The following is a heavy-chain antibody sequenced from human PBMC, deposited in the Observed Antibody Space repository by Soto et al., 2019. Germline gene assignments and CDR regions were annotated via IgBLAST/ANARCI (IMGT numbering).Heavy chain of an antibody. CDR2: TYYRSKWYN. CDR3: ARGDRIVGATTDAFDI. V-gene: IGHV6-1*01. D-gene: IGHD1-26*01. CDR1: GDSVSSNSAA. J-gene: IGHJ3*02. Sequence: PSQTLSLTCAISGDSVSSNSAAWNWIRQSPSRGLEWLGRTYYRSKWYNDYAVSVKSRITINPDTSKNQFSLQLNSVTPEDTAVYYCARGDRIVGATTDAFDIWGQGTMVTVSS.